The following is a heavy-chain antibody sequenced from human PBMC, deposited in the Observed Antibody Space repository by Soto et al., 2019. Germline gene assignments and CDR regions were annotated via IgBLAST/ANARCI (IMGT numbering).Heavy chain of an antibody. D-gene: IGHD6-6*01. CDR3: ARSMYSTSAQLYYGMDV. CDR1: GGSISSSSYY. Sequence: PSETLSLTCTVSGGSISSSSYYWGWIRQPPGKGLEWIGSMYHSGITYYNLSLKSRVTISVDTSKNQLSLKLSSATAADTAVYYCARSMYSTSAQLYYGMDVWGQGTTVTVSS. CDR2: MYHSGIT. J-gene: IGHJ6*02. V-gene: IGHV4-39*07.